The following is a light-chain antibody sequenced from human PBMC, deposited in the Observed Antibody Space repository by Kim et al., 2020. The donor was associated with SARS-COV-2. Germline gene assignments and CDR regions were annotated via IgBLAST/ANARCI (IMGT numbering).Light chain of an antibody. J-gene: IGKJ1*01. V-gene: IGKV3-20*01. CDR3: HQYGGWT. CDR2: GAS. CDR1: QNINSDY. Sequence: EIELTQFPGTLSLSPGERATLSCGASQNINSDYLAWYQQKPGQAPRLLVYGASSRATGIPDRVSGSGSGSDFSLTISRLEPEDFAVYYWHQYGGWTFGQGTKVDIK.